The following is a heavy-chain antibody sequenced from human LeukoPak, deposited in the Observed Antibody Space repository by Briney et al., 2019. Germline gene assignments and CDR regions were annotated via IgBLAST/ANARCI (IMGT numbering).Heavy chain of an antibody. V-gene: IGHV3-23*01. Sequence: GGSLRLSCAASGFTFSSYTMSWVRQAPGKGLEWVSTITTSDGNTYYADSVKGRFTVSRDNSKNTLFLQMNSLRTEDTAVYYCAKDGGLWVSAHWGDSWGRGTLVAVSS. CDR2: ITTSDGNT. CDR1: GFTFSSYT. CDR3: AKDGGLWVSAHWGDS. J-gene: IGHJ4*02. D-gene: IGHD7-27*01.